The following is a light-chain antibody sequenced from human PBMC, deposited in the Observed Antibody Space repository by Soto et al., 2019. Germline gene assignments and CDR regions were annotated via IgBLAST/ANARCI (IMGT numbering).Light chain of an antibody. J-gene: IGKJ1*01. CDR3: QQYGASPRT. Sequence: DIQMTQSPSSLSASVGDRVTITCRASQSINSYLNWYQQKPGKAPKLLIYAASNLQSGVPSRFGGSGSGTDFTLTISRLEPEDFAVYYCQQYGASPRTFGQGTKVDIK. CDR1: QSINSY. V-gene: IGKV1-39*01. CDR2: AAS.